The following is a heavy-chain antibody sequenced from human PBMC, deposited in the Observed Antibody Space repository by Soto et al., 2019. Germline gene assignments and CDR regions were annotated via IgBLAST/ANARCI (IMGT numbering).Heavy chain of an antibody. Sequence: EVQLLESGGGLVQPGGSLRVSCEASGFIFSTYSMTWVRQAPGKGLEWVAAVSPTGDSTYYADSLKGRLTISRDNSKNTVFLQMNSLGADDTALYYCVKEPDVWGQGIAVTVSS. CDR3: VKEPDV. J-gene: IGHJ6*02. CDR2: VSPTGDST. V-gene: IGHV3-23*01. CDR1: GFIFSTYS.